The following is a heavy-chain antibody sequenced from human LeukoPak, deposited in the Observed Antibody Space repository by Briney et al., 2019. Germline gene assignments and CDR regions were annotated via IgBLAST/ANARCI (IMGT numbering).Heavy chain of an antibody. J-gene: IGHJ4*02. V-gene: IGHV3-53*01. D-gene: IGHD6-13*01. CDR3: ATDSSSWYIHCFDY. CDR2: IYSGGST. CDR1: LFTPCIYF. Sequence: PVGSLRLSPASSLFTPCIYFMSSVGQAPGKERACVSVIYSGGSTYYADSVMCRFTIYRDNSNNTLYLQKNSLRAEDTAVYYCATDSSSWYIHCFDYWGQGTLVTVSS.